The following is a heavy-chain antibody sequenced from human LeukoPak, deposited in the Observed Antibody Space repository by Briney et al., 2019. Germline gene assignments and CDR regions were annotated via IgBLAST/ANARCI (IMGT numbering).Heavy chain of an antibody. Sequence: ASVKVSCKASGYTFTGYYMHWVRQAPGQGLKWMGWINPNSGGTNYAQKFQGRVTMTRDTSISTAYMELSRLRSDDTAVYYCASDLLYDILTGYPNYYGMDVWGQGTTVTVSS. D-gene: IGHD3-9*01. CDR1: GYTFTGYY. V-gene: IGHV1-2*02. CDR3: ASDLLYDILTGYPNYYGMDV. J-gene: IGHJ6*02. CDR2: INPNSGGT.